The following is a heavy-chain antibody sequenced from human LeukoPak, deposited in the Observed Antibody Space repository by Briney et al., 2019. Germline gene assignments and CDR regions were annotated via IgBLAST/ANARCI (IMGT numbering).Heavy chain of an antibody. Sequence: ASVKVSCKASGYTFTGYYMHWVRQAPVQGLEWMGRINSNSGGTNYAQKFQGRVTMTRDTSISTAYMELSSLISDDTAVYYCARENTIFGVDYWGQGTLVTVSS. V-gene: IGHV1-2*06. D-gene: IGHD3-3*01. CDR2: INSNSGGT. CDR3: ARENTIFGVDY. J-gene: IGHJ4*02. CDR1: GYTFTGYY.